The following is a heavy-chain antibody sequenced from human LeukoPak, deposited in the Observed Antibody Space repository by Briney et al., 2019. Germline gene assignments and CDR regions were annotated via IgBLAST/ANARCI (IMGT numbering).Heavy chain of an antibody. J-gene: IGHJ5*02. CDR3: AHRLYDSSGLPFDP. CDR1: GFSLSTSGVG. CDR2: IYWDDDK. Sequence: SGPTLVKPTQTLTLTCTFSGFSLSTSGVGVGWIRQPPGKALEWLALIYWDDDKRYSPSLKSRLTITKDTSKNQVVLTMTSMDPVDTATYYCAHRLYDSSGLPFDPWGQGTLVTVSS. V-gene: IGHV2-5*02. D-gene: IGHD3-22*01.